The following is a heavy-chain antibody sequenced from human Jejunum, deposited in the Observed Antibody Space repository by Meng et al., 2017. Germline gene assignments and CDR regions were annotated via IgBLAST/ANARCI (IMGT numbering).Heavy chain of an antibody. Sequence: ASVKVSCKASGYTFTGHYLHWVRQAPGQGLEWMGRINPTSGATSYTQTFQGRATLTRDTSISTTYMDLSRLTSDDTAVYYCARDRLKVPNTYYSDGMDVWGQGTTVTVSS. V-gene: IGHV1-2*06. CDR1: GYTFTGHY. CDR3: ARDRLKVPNTYYSDGMDV. J-gene: IGHJ6*02. D-gene: IGHD2-2*01. CDR2: INPTSGAT.